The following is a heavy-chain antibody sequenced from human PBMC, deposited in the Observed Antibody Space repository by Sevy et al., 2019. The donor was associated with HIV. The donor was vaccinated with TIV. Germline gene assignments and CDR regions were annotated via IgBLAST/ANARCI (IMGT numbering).Heavy chain of an antibody. CDR2: IKPNSGGT. CDR1: RYTFSDHL. CDR3: AITPPAADVVSWLYYFDY. V-gene: IGHV1-2*02. D-gene: IGHD2-2*02. J-gene: IGHJ4*02. Sequence: ASVKVSCKASRYTFSDHLIHWVRQAPGQGLAWMGWIKPNSGGTRLAQRFQGRVTLTRDASISTAFMELTRLQSDDTAVYYCAITPPAADVVSWLYYFDYWGQGTRVTVSS.